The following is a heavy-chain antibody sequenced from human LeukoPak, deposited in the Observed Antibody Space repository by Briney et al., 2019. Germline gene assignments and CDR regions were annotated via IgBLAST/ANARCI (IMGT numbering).Heavy chain of an antibody. CDR3: AREPFSITGNYYFDY. Sequence: GGSLRLSCAASGFTFSSYAMHWVRQAPGKGLEWVAAISYDASNKYYAVSVRGRFTISRDNSRNTLFLQMNSLSAEDTAVYYCAREPFSITGNYYFDYWGQGTLVTVSS. J-gene: IGHJ4*02. D-gene: IGHD1-20*01. V-gene: IGHV3-30-3*01. CDR1: GFTFSSYA. CDR2: ISYDASNK.